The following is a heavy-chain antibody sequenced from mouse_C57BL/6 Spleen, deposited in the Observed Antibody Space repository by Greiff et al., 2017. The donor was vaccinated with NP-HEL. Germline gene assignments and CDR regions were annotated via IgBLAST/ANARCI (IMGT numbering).Heavy chain of an antibody. CDR1: GYAFSSYW. CDR3: AREGHSGRRWYFDV. CDR2: IYPGDGDT. Sequence: QVQLQQSGAELVKPGASVKISCKASGYAFSSYWMNWVKQRPGKGLEWIGQIYPGDGDTNYNGKFKGKATLTADKSSSTAYMQLSSLTSEDSAVYFCAREGHSGRRWYFDVWGTGTTVTVSS. D-gene: IGHD1-1*01. V-gene: IGHV1-80*01. J-gene: IGHJ1*03.